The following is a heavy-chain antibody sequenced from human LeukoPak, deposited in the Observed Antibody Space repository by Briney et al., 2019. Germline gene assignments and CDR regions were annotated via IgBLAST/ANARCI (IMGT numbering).Heavy chain of an antibody. CDR1: GASIRNYY. Sequence: SETLSLTCNVSGASIRNYYWSWIRQPPGKGQEWIGYIYYSGSTNYNPSLKSRVTISVDTSKNQFSLKLTSVTAADTAVYYCARGLEGGTIAADYWGQGTLVTVSS. D-gene: IGHD6-13*01. V-gene: IGHV4-59*01. J-gene: IGHJ4*02. CDR3: ARGLEGGTIAADY. CDR2: IYYSGST.